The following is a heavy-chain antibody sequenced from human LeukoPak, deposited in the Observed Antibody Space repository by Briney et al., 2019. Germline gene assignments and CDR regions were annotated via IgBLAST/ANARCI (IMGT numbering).Heavy chain of an antibody. J-gene: IGHJ4*02. CDR1: GFTFRNAW. D-gene: IGHD3-22*01. CDR2: ISYDGSNK. CDR3: ARGGRYDSSGYLHYFDY. V-gene: IGHV3-30*03. Sequence: GGSLRLSCAASGFTFRNAWMSWVRQAPGKGLEWVAVISYDGSNKYYADSVKGRFTISRDNSKNTLYLQMNSLRAEDTAVYYCARGGRYDSSGYLHYFDYWGQGTLVTVSS.